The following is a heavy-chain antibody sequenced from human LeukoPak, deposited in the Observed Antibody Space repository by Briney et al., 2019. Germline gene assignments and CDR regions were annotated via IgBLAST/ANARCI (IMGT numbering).Heavy chain of an antibody. CDR3: ARVRITMIVVDKHYYFDY. CDR1: GGSISSGDYY. Sequence: PSQTLSLTCTVSGGSISSGDYYWSWIRQPPGKGLEWIGYIYYSGSTSYNPSLKSRVTISVDTSKNQFSLKLSSVTAADTAVYYCARVRITMIVVDKHYYFDYWGQGTLVAVSS. V-gene: IGHV4-30-4*01. CDR2: IYYSGST. D-gene: IGHD3-22*01. J-gene: IGHJ4*02.